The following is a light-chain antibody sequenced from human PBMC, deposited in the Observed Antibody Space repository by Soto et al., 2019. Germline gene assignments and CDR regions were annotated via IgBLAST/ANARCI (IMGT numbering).Light chain of an antibody. V-gene: IGKV3-11*01. Sequence: EIVLTQSPATLSLSPGGSATLSCRASQSVSTYLAWYQQKPGQAHRLLIYDASKRATGIPVRFSGSGSGTDFNLTITSLEPEDFGVYYCQQRSNWPPTWTFGQGTKVDIK. CDR1: QSVSTY. CDR2: DAS. CDR3: QQRSNWPPTWT. J-gene: IGKJ1*01.